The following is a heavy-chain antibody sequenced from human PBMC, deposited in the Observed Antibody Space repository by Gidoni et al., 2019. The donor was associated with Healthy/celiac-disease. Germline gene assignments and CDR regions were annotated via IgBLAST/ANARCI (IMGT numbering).Heavy chain of an antibody. V-gene: IGHV3-66*02. Sequence: EVQLVESGGGLVQPGGSLRLSCAASGFTVSSNYMSWVRQAPGKGLEWVSVIYSGGSTSYADSVKGRFAISRDNSKNTLYLQMNSLRAEDTAVYYCAGEPSTVTHGNWFDPWGQGTLVTVAS. CDR3: AGEPSTVTHGNWFDP. CDR2: IYSGGST. CDR1: GFTVSSNY. J-gene: IGHJ5*02. D-gene: IGHD4-17*01.